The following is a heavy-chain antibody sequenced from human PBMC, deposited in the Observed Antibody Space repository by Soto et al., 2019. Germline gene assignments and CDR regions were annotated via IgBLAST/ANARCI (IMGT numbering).Heavy chain of an antibody. J-gene: IGHJ4*02. CDR1: GGSFSGYY. D-gene: IGHD2-8*02. CDR3: ARDKITGLFDY. Sequence: SETLSLTCAVYGGSFSGYYWAWVRQPPGTGLEWIGEINHSGSTNYNPSLKSRVTISVDTSKNQFSLKLTSVTAADTAVYYCARDKITGLFDYWGQGNLVTVS. CDR2: INHSGST. V-gene: IGHV4-34*01.